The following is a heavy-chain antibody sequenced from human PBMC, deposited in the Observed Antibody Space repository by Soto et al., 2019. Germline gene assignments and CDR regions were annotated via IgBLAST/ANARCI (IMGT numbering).Heavy chain of an antibody. V-gene: IGHV1-69*13. CDR3: ARDGDMITFGGVISNWFDP. D-gene: IGHD3-16*02. J-gene: IGHJ5*02. CDR1: GGTFSSYA. Sequence: GASVKVSCKASGGTFSSYAISWVRQAPGQGLEWMGGIIPIFGTANYAQKFQGRVTITADESTSTAYMELSSLRSEDTAVYYCARDGDMITFGGVISNWFDPWGQGTLVTVSS. CDR2: IIPIFGTA.